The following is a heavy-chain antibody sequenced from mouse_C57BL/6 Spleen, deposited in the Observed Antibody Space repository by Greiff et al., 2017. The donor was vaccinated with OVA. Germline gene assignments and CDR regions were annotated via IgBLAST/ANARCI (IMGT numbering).Heavy chain of an antibody. CDR3: ARHDDPLYGRSSSWYFDV. CDR1: GYTFTEYT. V-gene: IGHV1-62-2*01. J-gene: IGHJ1*03. Sequence: QVQLQQSGAELVKPGASVKLSCKASGYTFTEYTIHWVKQRSGQGLEWIGWFYPGSGGIKYNEKFKDKATLTADKSSSTVYMEHSSLTSEDAAVYFCARHDDPLYGRSSSWYFDVWGTGTTVTVSS. D-gene: IGHD1-1*01. CDR2: FYPGSGGI.